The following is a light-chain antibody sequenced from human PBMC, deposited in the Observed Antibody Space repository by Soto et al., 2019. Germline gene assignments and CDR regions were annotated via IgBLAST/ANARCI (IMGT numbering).Light chain of an antibody. J-gene: IGKJ2*01. CDR3: QQYGSSLMYT. V-gene: IGKV3-20*01. Sequence: EIVLTQSPGTLSLSPGERATLSCRASQSVSSSYLAWYQQKPGEAPRLLIYGASSRATGIPDRFSRGGSGTDFTLTISRLEPEDFAVYYCQQYGSSLMYTFGQGTKLEIK. CDR1: QSVSSSY. CDR2: GAS.